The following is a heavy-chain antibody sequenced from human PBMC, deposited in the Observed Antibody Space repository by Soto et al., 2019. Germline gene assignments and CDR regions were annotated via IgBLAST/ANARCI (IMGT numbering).Heavy chain of an antibody. CDR3: ASGDYYDSSGYYYYYYYGMDV. CDR2: IIPIFGTA. D-gene: IGHD3-22*01. J-gene: IGHJ6*02. Sequence: SVKVSCKASGGTFSSYAISWVRQAPGQGLAWMGWIIPIFGTANYAQKFQGRVTITAYESTSTAYMELSSLRSEDTAVYYCASGDYYDSSGYYYYYYYGMDVWGQGTTVTVSS. V-gene: IGHV1-69*13. CDR1: GGTFSSYA.